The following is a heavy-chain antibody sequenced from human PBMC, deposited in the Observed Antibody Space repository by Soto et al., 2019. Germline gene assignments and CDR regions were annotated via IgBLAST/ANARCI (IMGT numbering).Heavy chain of an antibody. CDR3: ARDRSRFRIAAAGTEDY. CDR1: GGSISSGDYY. D-gene: IGHD6-13*01. CDR2: IYYSGST. V-gene: IGHV4-30-4*01. Sequence: TSETLSLTCTVSGGSISSGDYYWSWIRQPPGKGLEWIGYIYYSGSTYYNPSLESRVTISVDTSKNQFSLKLSSVTAADTAVYYCARDRSRFRIAAAGTEDYWGQGTLVTVSS. J-gene: IGHJ4*02.